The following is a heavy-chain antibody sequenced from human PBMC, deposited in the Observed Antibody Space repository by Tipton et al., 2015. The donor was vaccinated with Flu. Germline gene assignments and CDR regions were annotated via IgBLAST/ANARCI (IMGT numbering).Heavy chain of an antibody. D-gene: IGHD3-10*01. V-gene: IGHV1-2*02. CDR2: INPNSGGT. CDR1: GYTFTGYY. J-gene: IGHJ3*02. CDR3: ARVLWFGELEHVDAFAS. Sequence: QLVQSGAEVKKPGASVKVSCKASGYTFTGYYMHWVRQAPGQGLEWMGWINPNSGGTNYAQKFQGRVTMTRDTSISTAYMELSRLRSDDTAVYYWARVLWFGELEHVDAFASWGEGTRVTVSS.